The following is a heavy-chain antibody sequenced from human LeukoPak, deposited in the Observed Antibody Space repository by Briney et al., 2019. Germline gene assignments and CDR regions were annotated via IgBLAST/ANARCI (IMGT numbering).Heavy chain of an antibody. D-gene: IGHD3-10*01. CDR3: ARAGSHWHYVY. Sequence: GGSLRLSCAASGFTFSGFLMSWVRQSPTKGLEWVANIKQDGSERYYVDSVKGRFTISRDNAKNSLSLQMNNLRVEDTAVYYCARAGSHWHYVYWGQGTVVTVSS. V-gene: IGHV3-7*01. J-gene: IGHJ4*02. CDR2: IKQDGSER. CDR1: GFTFSGFL.